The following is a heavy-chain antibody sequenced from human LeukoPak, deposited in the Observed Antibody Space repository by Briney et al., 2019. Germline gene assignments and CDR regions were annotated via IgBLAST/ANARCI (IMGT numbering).Heavy chain of an antibody. J-gene: IGHJ4*02. V-gene: IGHV3-7*04. CDR1: GFTFSSYW. D-gene: IGHD1-26*01. CDR2: IKQDGSEK. CDR3: ARDSPWELLHFDY. Sequence: GGSLRPSCAASGFTFSSYWMSWVRQAPGKGLEWVANIKQDGSEKYYVDSVKGRFTISRDNAKNSLYLQMNSLRAEDTAVYYCARDSPWELLHFDYWGQGTLVTVSS.